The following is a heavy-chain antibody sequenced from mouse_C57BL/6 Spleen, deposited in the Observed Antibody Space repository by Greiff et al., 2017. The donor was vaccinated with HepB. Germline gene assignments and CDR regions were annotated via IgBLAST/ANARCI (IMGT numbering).Heavy chain of an antibody. J-gene: IGHJ2*01. CDR2: IDPETGGT. D-gene: IGHD1-1*01. CDR1: GYTFTDYE. CDR3: TRAPLYYYGSSYFDY. V-gene: IGHV1-15*01. Sequence: VHLVESGAELVRPGASVTLSCKASGYTFTDYEMHWVKQTPVHGLEWIGAIDPETGGTAYNQKFKGKAILTADKSSSTAYMELRSLTSEDSAVYYCTRAPLYYYGSSYFDYWGQGTTLTVSS.